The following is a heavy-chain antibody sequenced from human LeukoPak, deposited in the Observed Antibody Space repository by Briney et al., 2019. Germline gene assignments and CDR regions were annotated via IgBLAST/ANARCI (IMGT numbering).Heavy chain of an antibody. D-gene: IGHD2-21*01. CDR1: GGSISSTTYC. J-gene: IGHJ4*02. CDR3: VRHIAYHANLVY. CDR2: MYYSGST. V-gene: IGHV4-39*01. Sequence: KTSETLSLTCTVSGGSISSTTYCWSWVRQSPGKGLEWIGCMYYSGSTYYTSSLKGRVTISLDTPKNQFSLRLNSVTASDTAVYYCVRHIAYHANLVYWGQGILVTVSS.